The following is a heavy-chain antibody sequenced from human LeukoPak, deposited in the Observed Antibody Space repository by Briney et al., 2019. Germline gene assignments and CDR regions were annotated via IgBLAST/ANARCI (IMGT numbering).Heavy chain of an antibody. D-gene: IGHD2-15*01. CDR3: ARHFGRARSAFDI. J-gene: IGHJ3*02. CDR2: IYYSGST. V-gene: IGHV4-59*08. CDR1: GGSISSYY. Sequence: SETVSLTCTVSGGSISSYYWSWIRQPPGKGLEWIGYIYYSGSTNYNPSLKSRVTISVDTSKNQFSLKLSSVTAADTAVYYCARHFGRARSAFDIWGQGTMVTVSS.